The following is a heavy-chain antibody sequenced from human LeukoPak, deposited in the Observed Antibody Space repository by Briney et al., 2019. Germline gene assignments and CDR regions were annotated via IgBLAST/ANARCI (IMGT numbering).Heavy chain of an antibody. V-gene: IGHV1-24*01. J-gene: IGHJ5*02. Sequence: GASVKVSCKVSGYTLTELSMHWVRQAPGKGLEWMGGFDPEDGETIYAQKFQGRVTMTEDTSTDTAYMELSSLRSEDTAVYYCATASRDCSSTSCWFDPWGQGTLVTVSS. CDR2: FDPEDGET. CDR1: GYTLTELS. D-gene: IGHD2-2*01. CDR3: ATASRDCSSTSCWFDP.